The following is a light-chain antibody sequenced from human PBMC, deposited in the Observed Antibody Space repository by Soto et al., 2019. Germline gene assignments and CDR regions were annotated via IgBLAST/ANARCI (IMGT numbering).Light chain of an antibody. CDR3: HQYGSSPLT. Sequence: EIVWPQSPATLSLSPLEFATGSSMAGERLTNNYLAWYQQKPPRPPRLLIFGASTRATSIPDGFCGSGTGAELLFRSDRLEPADFAVYYCHQYGSSPLTFGRGTKVDIK. CDR1: ERLTNNY. CDR2: GAS. J-gene: IGKJ4*01. V-gene: IGKV3-20*01.